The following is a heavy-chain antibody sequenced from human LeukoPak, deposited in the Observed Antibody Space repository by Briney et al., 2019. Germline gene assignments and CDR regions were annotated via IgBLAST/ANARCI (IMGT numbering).Heavy chain of an antibody. CDR2: IYHSGST. D-gene: IGHD1-14*01. V-gene: IGHV4-38-2*02. CDR1: GYSIGSGYY. CDR3: TKFTYRYWFDP. J-gene: IGHJ5*02. Sequence: NPSETLSLTCTVSGYSIGSGYYWGWIQQPPVKGLEWIGSIYHSGSTYYNPSLKSRVTISVDTSKNQFSLKLSSVTAADTAVYYCTKFTYRYWFDPWGQGTLVTVSS.